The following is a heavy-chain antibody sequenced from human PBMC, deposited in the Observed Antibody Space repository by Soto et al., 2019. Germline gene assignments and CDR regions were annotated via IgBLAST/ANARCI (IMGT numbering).Heavy chain of an antibody. CDR1: GFTVSSNY. V-gene: IGHV3-66*01. J-gene: IGHJ5*02. Sequence: EVQLVESGGGLVQPGGSLRLSCAASGFTVSSNYMSWVRQAPGKGLEWVSVIYSGGTTYYADSVKGRFTISRDNSKKSLYLQMNSLRAEDTAVYYCARNGGSSDYRGWFDPWGQGTLVTVSS. CDR3: ARNGGSSDYRGWFDP. CDR2: IYSGGTT. D-gene: IGHD3-22*01.